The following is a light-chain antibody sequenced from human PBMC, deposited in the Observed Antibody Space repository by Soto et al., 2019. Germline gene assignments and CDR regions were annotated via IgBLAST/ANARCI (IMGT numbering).Light chain of an antibody. Sequence: QSVLTQPRSVSGSPGQSVTISCTGTSSDVGRYNYVSWYQHHPGTAPKVIIYDVSERPSGVPDRFSGSKSGNTASLTISGLQAEDEADYYCCSYAGSPRFVFGTGTKLTVL. CDR3: CSYAGSPRFV. V-gene: IGLV2-11*01. CDR1: SSDVGRYNY. J-gene: IGLJ1*01. CDR2: DVS.